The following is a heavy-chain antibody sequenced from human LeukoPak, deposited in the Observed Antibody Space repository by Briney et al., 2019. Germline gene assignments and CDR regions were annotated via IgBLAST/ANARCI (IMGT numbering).Heavy chain of an antibody. Sequence: PGGSLRLSCAASGFTFSSYSMSWVRQAPGKGLEWVSSISSSSSYIYYADSVKGRFTISRDNSKNTLYLQMNSLRAEDTAVYYCARDNQWLVLVYWGQGTLVTVSS. CDR1: GFTFSSYS. V-gene: IGHV3-21*01. J-gene: IGHJ4*02. CDR2: ISSSSSYI. CDR3: ARDNQWLVLVY. D-gene: IGHD6-19*01.